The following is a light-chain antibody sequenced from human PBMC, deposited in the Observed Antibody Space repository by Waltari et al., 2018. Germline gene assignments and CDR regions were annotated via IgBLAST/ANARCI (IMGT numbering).Light chain of an antibody. J-gene: IGKJ1*01. CDR2: WAS. CDR3: QQHYSSPWT. CDR1: QSLLYSSNNKNY. Sequence: DIVMTQSPDPLAVSLGERVTINCKSSQSLLYSSNNKNYLAWYQQKPGQAPKLLIYWASTRESGVPNRFSGSGSGTDFTLTISGLQAEDVAVYYCQQHYSSPWTFGQGTKVEIK. V-gene: IGKV4-1*01.